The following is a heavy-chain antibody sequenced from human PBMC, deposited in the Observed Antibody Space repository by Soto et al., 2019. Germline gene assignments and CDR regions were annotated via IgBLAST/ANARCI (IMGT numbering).Heavy chain of an antibody. V-gene: IGHV1-69*06. CDR3: ARPAYGGHLGWYAFDI. J-gene: IGHJ3*02. CDR2: IIPIFGTA. Sequence: QVQLVQSGAEVKKPGSSVKVSCKASGGTFSSYAISWVRQAPGQGLEWMGGIIPIFGTANYAQKSQGRVTITTDKSTSTAYMELSSLRSGETAVYYCARPAYGGHLGWYAFDIWGQGTMVTVAS. D-gene: IGHD2-21*01. CDR1: GGTFSSYA.